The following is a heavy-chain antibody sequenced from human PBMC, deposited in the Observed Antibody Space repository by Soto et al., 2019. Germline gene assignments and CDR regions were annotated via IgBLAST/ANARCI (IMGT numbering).Heavy chain of an antibody. J-gene: IGHJ5*02. CDR2: IIPILGIA. CDR1: GGTFSSYT. D-gene: IGHD3-10*01. Sequence: QVQLVQSGAEVKKPGSSVKVSCKASGGTFSSYTISWVRQAPGQGLEWMGSIIPILGIANYAQKFQGRVTITADKSTSTAYMELSSLRSEDTAVYYCARDEWFGELLMYHNGFDPWGQGTLVTVSS. V-gene: IGHV1-69*08. CDR3: ARDEWFGELLMYHNGFDP.